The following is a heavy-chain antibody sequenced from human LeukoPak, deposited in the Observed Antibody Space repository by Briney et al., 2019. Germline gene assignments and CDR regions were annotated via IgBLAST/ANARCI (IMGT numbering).Heavy chain of an antibody. CDR1: GFTFSSYG. D-gene: IGHD3-3*01. CDR3: AKADFWSGYQSDY. CDR2: ISYDGSNK. Sequence: GGSLRLSCAASGFTFSSYGMHWVRQAPGKGPEWVAVISYDGSNKYYADSVKGRFTISRDNSKNTLYLQMNSLRAEDTAVYYCAKADFWSGYQSDYWGQGTLVTVSP. J-gene: IGHJ4*02. V-gene: IGHV3-30*18.